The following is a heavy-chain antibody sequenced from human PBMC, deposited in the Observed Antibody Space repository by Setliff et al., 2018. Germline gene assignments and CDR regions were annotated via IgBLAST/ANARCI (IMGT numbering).Heavy chain of an antibody. V-gene: IGHV4-31*03. D-gene: IGHD6-19*01. CDR3: ARGRAGHSGH. CDR1: GGSISSGGYY. CDR2: IYYSGSTS. J-gene: IGHJ4*02. Sequence: LSLTCTVSGGSISSGGYYWSWIRQHPGKGLEWIGYIYYSGSTSYYNPSLKSRVTISVDTSKNQFPLKLSSVTAADTAVYYCARGRAGHSGHWGQGTLVTVSS.